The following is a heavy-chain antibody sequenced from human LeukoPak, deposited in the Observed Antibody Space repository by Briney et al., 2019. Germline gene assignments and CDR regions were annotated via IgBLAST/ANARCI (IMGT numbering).Heavy chain of an antibody. V-gene: IGHV4-59*01. CDR1: GGSISGYH. CDR3: ARGREDIVAHFDY. Sequence: SETLSLTCNVSGGSISGYHWSWIRQPPGKGLEWLGYIYYSGSSNYNPSLKSRVTISADTSKNQFSLKLSSVTAADTAVYYCARGREDIVAHFDYWGQGTLVTVSS. CDR2: IYYSGSS. D-gene: IGHD5-12*01. J-gene: IGHJ4*02.